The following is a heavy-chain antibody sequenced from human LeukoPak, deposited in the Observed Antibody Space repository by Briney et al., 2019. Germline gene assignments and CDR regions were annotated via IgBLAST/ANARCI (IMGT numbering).Heavy chain of an antibody. CDR3: ARQGRYYGSGSYYNAYGRTLRLDP. CDR1: GGSISSSSYY. J-gene: IGHJ5*02. V-gene: IGHV4-39*01. CDR2: INHSGST. Sequence: SETLSLTCTISGGSISSSSYYWSWIRQPPGKGLEWIGEINHSGSTNYNPSLKSRVTISVDTSKNQFSLKLSSVTAADTAVYYCARQGRYYGSGSYYNAYGRTLRLDPWGQGTLVTVSS. D-gene: IGHD3-10*01.